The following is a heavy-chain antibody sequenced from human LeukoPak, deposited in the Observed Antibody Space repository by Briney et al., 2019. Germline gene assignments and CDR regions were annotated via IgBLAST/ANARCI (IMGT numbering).Heavy chain of an antibody. V-gene: IGHV3-53*01. D-gene: IGHD4-17*01. Sequence: GGSLRLSCAASGFTVSSNYMSWVRQAPGKELEWVSVIYSGGSTYYADSVKGRFTISRDNSKNTLYLQMNSLRAEDTAVYYCARAHRGTTGAFDIWGQGTMVTVSS. CDR1: GFTVSSNY. CDR3: ARAHRGTTGAFDI. CDR2: IYSGGST. J-gene: IGHJ3*02.